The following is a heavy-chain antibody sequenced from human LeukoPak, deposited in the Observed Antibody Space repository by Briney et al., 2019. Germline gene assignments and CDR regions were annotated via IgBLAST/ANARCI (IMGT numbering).Heavy chain of an antibody. D-gene: IGHD1-26*01. CDR3: ARPVGATAYYYYGMDV. V-gene: IGHV3-23*01. J-gene: IGHJ6*02. CDR1: GFTFRSYG. Sequence: GGSLRLSCAASGFTFRSYGLSWVRQAPGEGLEWVSVISESGGSKHYAESVQGRFTISRDNAKNSLYLKMNSLRDEDTAVYYCARPVGATAYYYYGMDVWGQGTTVTVSS. CDR2: ISESGGSK.